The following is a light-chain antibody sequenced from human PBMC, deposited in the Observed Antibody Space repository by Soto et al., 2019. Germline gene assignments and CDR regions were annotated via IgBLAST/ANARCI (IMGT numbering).Light chain of an antibody. Sequence: EIVMTQSPATLSVSPGERATLSCRASQSVSSNLAWYQQKPGQAPRLLIYDASTRATGIPVKFSGSGSGTEFTLTISSLQSEDFAVYYCQQYNDWPETFGQGTKVEIK. CDR3: QQYNDWPET. CDR1: QSVSSN. J-gene: IGKJ1*01. CDR2: DAS. V-gene: IGKV3-15*01.